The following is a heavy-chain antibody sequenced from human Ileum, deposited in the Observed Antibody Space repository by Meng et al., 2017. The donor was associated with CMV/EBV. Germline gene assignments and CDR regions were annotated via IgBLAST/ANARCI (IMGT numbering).Heavy chain of an antibody. CDR1: GAFLSSHH. V-gene: IGHV4-4*08. J-gene: IGHJ4*02. D-gene: IGHD3-3*01. CDR2: IPNRGSA. Sequence: GSLRLSCSVSGAFLSSHHWTWIRQIPGKGLEWIGYIPNRGSANSNPSLQSRLSISVDTAKNHVYLQLNTVTPADTAVYYCASFYDFWSGLDNWGQGTLVTVSS. CDR3: ASFYDFWSGLDN.